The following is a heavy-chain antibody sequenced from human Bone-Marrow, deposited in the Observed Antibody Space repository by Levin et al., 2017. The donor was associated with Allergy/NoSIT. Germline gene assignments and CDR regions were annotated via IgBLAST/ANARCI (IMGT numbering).Heavy chain of an antibody. V-gene: IGHV1-18*01. CDR2: ISPYNGNT. CDR1: GYTFTNYG. D-gene: IGHD3-10*01. CDR3: AREERGWFRSPLDY. J-gene: IGHJ4*02. Sequence: AASVKVSCKASGYTFTNYGINWVRQAPGQGLEWMGWISPYNGNTNYARNFQGRVTVTTDTSTSTAYMELRSLRSDDTAVYFCAREERGWFRSPLDYWGQGTLVTVSS.